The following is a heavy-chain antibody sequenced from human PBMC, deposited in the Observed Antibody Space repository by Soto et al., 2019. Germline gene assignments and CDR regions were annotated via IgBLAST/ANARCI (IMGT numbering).Heavy chain of an antibody. J-gene: IGHJ6*02. CDR2: INPNSGGT. Sequence: ASVKVSCKASGYTFTGYYMHWVRQAPGQGLEWMGWINPNSGGTNSAQKFQGRVTMTRDTSISTAYMELSRLRSDDTAVYYCAREPYYDFWSAYSIGFGDYYYGMDVWGQGTTVTVSS. D-gene: IGHD3-3*01. CDR1: GYTFTGYY. V-gene: IGHV1-2*02. CDR3: AREPYYDFWSAYSIGFGDYYYGMDV.